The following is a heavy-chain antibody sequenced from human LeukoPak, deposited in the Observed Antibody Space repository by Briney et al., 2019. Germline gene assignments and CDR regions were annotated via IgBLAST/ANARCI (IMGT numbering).Heavy chain of an antibody. D-gene: IGHD3-22*01. V-gene: IGHV1-69*06. CDR1: GGTFSSYA. J-gene: IGHJ1*01. CDR3: ARASYDSSDYEYFHH. CDR2: IIPIFGTA. Sequence: ASVKVSCKASGGTFSSYAISWVRQAPGQGLEWMGGIIPIFGTANYARKFQGRVTITADKSTSTAYMELSSLRSEDTAVYYCARASYDSSDYEYFHHWGQGTLVTVSS.